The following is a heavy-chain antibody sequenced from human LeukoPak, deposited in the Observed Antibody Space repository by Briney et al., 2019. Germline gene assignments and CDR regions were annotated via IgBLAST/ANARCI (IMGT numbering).Heavy chain of an antibody. J-gene: IGHJ4*02. CDR1: EYTFTTDD. CDR3: ARVFGQWLAVD. V-gene: IGHV1-8*01. CDR2: INPGTGTT. D-gene: IGHD6-19*01. Sequence: GSSVKVSCRASEYTFTTDDINWVRQSSGRALEWMGLINPGTGTTRYAQKFQGRVTMTRDTSINTVYMELSSLRPEDAAIYYCARVFGQWLAVDWGQGTPVIVSS.